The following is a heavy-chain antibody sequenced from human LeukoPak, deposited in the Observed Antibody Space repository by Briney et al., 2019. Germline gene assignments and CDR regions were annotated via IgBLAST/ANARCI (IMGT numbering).Heavy chain of an antibody. J-gene: IGHJ4*02. CDR2: ISGSGGST. D-gene: IGHD6-19*01. V-gene: IGHV3-23*01. Sequence: GGSLGLSCAASGFTFSSYAMSWVRQAPGKGLEWVSAISGSGGSTYYADSVKGRFTISRGNSKNTLYLQMNSLRAEDTAVYYCAKDLGHEKRVAGNDYWGQGTLVTVSS. CDR1: GFTFSSYA. CDR3: AKDLGHEKRVAGNDY.